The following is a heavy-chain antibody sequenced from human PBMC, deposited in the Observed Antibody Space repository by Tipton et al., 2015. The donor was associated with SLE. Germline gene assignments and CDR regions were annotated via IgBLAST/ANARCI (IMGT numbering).Heavy chain of an antibody. CDR2: IYTSGST. V-gene: IGHV4-4*09. D-gene: IGHD5-18*01. CDR3: ARDWVQLWSGGDY. J-gene: IGHJ4*02. Sequence: TLSLTCTVSGGSISSYYWSWIRQPPGKGLEWIGYIYTSGSTNYNPSLKSRVTISVDTSKNQFSLKLSSVTAADTAVYYCARDWVQLWSGGDYWGQGTLVTVSS. CDR1: GGSISSYY.